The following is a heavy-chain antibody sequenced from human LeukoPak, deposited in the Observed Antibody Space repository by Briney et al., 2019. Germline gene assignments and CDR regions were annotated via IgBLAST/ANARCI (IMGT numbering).Heavy chain of an antibody. J-gene: IGHJ4*02. CDR1: GFTVSTNN. CDR3: ARRIGYGYALDY. V-gene: IGHV3-53*01. Sequence: GGSLRLSCAVFGFTVSTNNVTWVRQAPGKGPEWVSRLDRFGSTFYADSVEGRFTISRDNSKHTVYLQMDSLRAEDTAVYYCARRIGYGYALDYWGQGTPVTVSS. D-gene: IGHD5-18*01. CDR2: LDRFGST.